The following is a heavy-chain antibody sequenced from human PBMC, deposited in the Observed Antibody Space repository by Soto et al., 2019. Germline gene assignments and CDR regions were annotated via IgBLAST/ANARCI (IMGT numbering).Heavy chain of an antibody. CDR1: GGSISSSSYY. CDR2: IYYSGST. D-gene: IGHD3-10*01. Sequence: QLQLQESGPGLVKPSETLSLTCTVSGGSISSSSYYWGWIRQPPGKGLEWIGSIYYSGSTYYNPSLKSRVTISVDTSKNQFSRELSSVTAADPAVYYCARLGEVYKQTTWYAFDIWGQGTMVTVSS. V-gene: IGHV4-39*01. CDR3: ARLGEVYKQTTWYAFDI. J-gene: IGHJ3*02.